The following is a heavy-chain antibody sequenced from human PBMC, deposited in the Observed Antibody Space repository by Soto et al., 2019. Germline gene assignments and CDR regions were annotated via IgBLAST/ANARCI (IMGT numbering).Heavy chain of an antibody. V-gene: IGHV3-21*01. CDR2: IDPSSVYI. Sequence: EGALRLSCAASGFTFSSYSMNWVRQAPGKGLEWVSPIDPSSVYIFYAASLQGRFTVSRANAQNSFYLQMNSLRAEDTAVYYCARSLVRGAPDSWGQGTLVTVSS. CDR3: ARSLVRGAPDS. J-gene: IGHJ4*02. CDR1: GFTFSSYS. D-gene: IGHD1-26*01.